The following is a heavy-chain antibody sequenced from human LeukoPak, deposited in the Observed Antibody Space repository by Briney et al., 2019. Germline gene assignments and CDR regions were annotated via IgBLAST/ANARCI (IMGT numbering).Heavy chain of an antibody. CDR1: GGTFSSHA. CDR2: IIPIFGTA. V-gene: IGHV1-69*06. D-gene: IGHD3-9*01. J-gene: IGHJ4*02. Sequence: SVKVSCKASGGTFSSHAISWVRQAPGQGLEWMGGIIPIFGTANYAQKFQGRVTITADKSTSTAYMELSSLRSEDTAVYYCARMAEYYDILTGSYFDYWGQGTLVTVSS. CDR3: ARMAEYYDILTGSYFDY.